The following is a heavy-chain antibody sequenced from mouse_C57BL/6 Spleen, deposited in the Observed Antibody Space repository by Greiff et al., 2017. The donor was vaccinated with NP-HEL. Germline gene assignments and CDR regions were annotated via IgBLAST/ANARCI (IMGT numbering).Heavy chain of an antibody. CDR1: GYAFSSYW. V-gene: IGHV1-80*01. D-gene: IGHD1-1*01. Sequence: VQLQQSGAELVKPGASVKISCKASGYAFSSYWMNWVKQRPGTGLEWIGQIYPGDGDTNYNGKFKGKATLTADKSSSTAYMQLSSLTSADSAVYFCAREGTVERWYFDVWGTGTTVTVSS. CDR3: AREGTVERWYFDV. CDR2: IYPGDGDT. J-gene: IGHJ1*03.